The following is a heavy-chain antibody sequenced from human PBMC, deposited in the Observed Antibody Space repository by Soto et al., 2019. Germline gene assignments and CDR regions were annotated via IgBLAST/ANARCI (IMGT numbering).Heavy chain of an antibody. CDR3: ARHRGGYCSSTRCYYDDFDI. Sequence: GESLKISCKGSGYSFTSYWISWVRQMPGKGLEWMGRIDPSDSYTNYSPSFQGHVTISADKSISTAYLQWSSLKASDTAMYYCARHRGGYCSSTRCYYDDFDIWGQGTMVTVSS. CDR1: GYSFTSYW. CDR2: IDPSDSYT. J-gene: IGHJ3*02. V-gene: IGHV5-10-1*01. D-gene: IGHD2-2*03.